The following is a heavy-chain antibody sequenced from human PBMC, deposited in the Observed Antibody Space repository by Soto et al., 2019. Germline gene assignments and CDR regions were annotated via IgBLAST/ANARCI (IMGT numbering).Heavy chain of an antibody. Sequence: PGESLKISCKGSGYSFTSYWIGWVRQMPGKGLEWMGIIYPGDSDTRYSPSFQGQVTISADKSISTAYLQWSSLKASDTAMYYCARTVGYCISTSCFSRQPDYWGQETLVTVSS. D-gene: IGHD2-2*01. V-gene: IGHV5-51*01. CDR1: GYSFTSYW. J-gene: IGHJ4*02. CDR2: IYPGDSDT. CDR3: ARTVGYCISTSCFSRQPDY.